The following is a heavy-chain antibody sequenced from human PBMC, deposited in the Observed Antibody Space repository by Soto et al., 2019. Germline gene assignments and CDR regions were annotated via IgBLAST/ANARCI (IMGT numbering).Heavy chain of an antibody. J-gene: IGHJ6*02. V-gene: IGHV4-59*01. CDR2: IYYSGST. D-gene: IGHD3-16*02. Sequence: SETLSLTCTVSGGSISSYYWSWIRQPPGKGLEWNGYIYYSGSTNYNPSLKSRVTISVDTSKNQFSLKLSSVTAADTAVYYCARNGGGYHRTSEAPYYYYGMDVWGQGTTVTVSS. CDR3: ARNGGGYHRTSEAPYYYYGMDV. CDR1: GGSISSYY.